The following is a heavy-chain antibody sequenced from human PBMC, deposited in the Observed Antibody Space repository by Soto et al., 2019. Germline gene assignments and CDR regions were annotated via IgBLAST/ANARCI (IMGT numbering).Heavy chain of an antibody. CDR3: AKKITVYAVDPADY. CDR2: MSGSGDNA. D-gene: IGHD3-3*01. Sequence: VGSLRVSCAASGFIFRNYGMSWARKDQGKGLEWVSIMSGSGDNAYYADSVKGRFTISRDNSKNTLHLQMNSLRAEDTAIYYCAKKITVYAVDPADYWGQGTLVTVSS. J-gene: IGHJ4*02. V-gene: IGHV3-23*01. CDR1: GFIFRNYG.